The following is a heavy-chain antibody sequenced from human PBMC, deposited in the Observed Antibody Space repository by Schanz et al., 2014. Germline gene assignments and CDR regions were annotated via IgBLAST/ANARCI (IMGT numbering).Heavy chain of an antibody. J-gene: IGHJ3*02. CDR3: AKGRFGELSAFDI. Sequence: EVQLVESGGGLVQPGGSLRLSCTASGFTFSDYWMSWVRQAPGKGPEWVANIKHDGSVKDYVDSVEGRFTMSRDNAKNSVFLQMNSLRAEDTAVYYCAKGRFGELSAFDIWGQGTMVTVSS. D-gene: IGHD3-10*01. CDR2: IKHDGSVK. CDR1: GFTFSDYW. V-gene: IGHV3-7*05.